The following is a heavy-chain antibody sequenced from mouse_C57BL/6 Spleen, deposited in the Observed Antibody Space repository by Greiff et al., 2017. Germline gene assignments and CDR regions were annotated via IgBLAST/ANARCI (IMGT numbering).Heavy chain of an antibody. CDR3: TTFYGNYVGYFDY. J-gene: IGHJ2*01. Sequence: EVQLQQSGAELVRPGASVKLSCTASGFNIKDYYMHWVKQRPEQGLEWIGRIDPEDGDTEYAPKFQGKATMTADTSSNTAYLQLSSLTSEDTAVYYCTTFYGNYVGYFDYWGQGTTLTVSS. D-gene: IGHD2-1*01. V-gene: IGHV14-1*01. CDR2: IDPEDGDT. CDR1: GFNIKDYY.